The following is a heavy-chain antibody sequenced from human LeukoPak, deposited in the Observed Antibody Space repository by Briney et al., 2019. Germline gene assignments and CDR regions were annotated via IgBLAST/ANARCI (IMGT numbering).Heavy chain of an antibody. CDR1: GITGCDNY. CDR3: AREKNYEVFDY. D-gene: IGHD1-7*01. Sequence: PGGSLRLSSAASGITGCDNYMTWVRPAQGEGLEGFSVIYSGGRTYDADSVKGRFTLSRDNDKKTQFLQRNTLQAEYTALYSGAREKNYEVFDYWGQGSLVTVSA. V-gene: IGHV3-53*01. J-gene: IGHJ4*02. CDR2: IYSGGRT.